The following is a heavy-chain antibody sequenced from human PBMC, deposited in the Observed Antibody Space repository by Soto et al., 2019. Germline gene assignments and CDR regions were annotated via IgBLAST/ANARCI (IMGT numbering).Heavy chain of an antibody. CDR1: GFTFSSYA. J-gene: IGHJ6*02. CDR3: ARDRGIGLGMDV. Sequence: GGSLRLSCAASGFTFSSYAMHWVRQAPGKGLEWVAVISYDGSNKYYADSVKGRFTISRDNSKNTLYLQMNSLRAEDTAVYYCARDRGIGLGMDVWGQGTTVTVSS. D-gene: IGHD1-20*01. CDR2: ISYDGSNK. V-gene: IGHV3-30-3*01.